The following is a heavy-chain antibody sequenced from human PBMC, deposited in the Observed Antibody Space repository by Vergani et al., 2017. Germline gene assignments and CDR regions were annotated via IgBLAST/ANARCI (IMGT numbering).Heavy chain of an antibody. CDR2: IYHSGVA. Sequence: QLHLQESGPGLVKPSETLSLTCTVSGGSITSSSYYWGWIRQPPGKGLEWIGNIYHSGVAYYNPSLKGRVTISVDTSKNQFSLEVTSVTAADTAIYFCARTEIFILRYFHWALWGQGTLVTVSA. J-gene: IGHJ4*02. CDR3: ARTEIFILRYFHWAL. D-gene: IGHD3-9*01. CDR1: GGSITSSSYY. V-gene: IGHV4-39*01.